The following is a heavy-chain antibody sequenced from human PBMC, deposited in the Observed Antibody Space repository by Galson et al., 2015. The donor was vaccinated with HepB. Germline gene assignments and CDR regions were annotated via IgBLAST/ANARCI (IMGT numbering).Heavy chain of an antibody. CDR2: ISYDERNI. D-gene: IGHD3-10*01. Sequence: SLRLSCAASGFTFSTYGMHWVRQAPGKGLEWVAAISYDERNIYYADSVKGRFTISRDNSKNTLYLQMNSLRAEDTAVYYCAKMVAMVRGVFDSWDQGTLVTVSS. J-gene: IGHJ4*02. CDR3: AKMVAMVRGVFDS. V-gene: IGHV3-30*18. CDR1: GFTFSTYG.